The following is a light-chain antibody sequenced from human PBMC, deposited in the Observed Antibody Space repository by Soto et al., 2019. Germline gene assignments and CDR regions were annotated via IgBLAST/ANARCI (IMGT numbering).Light chain of an antibody. CDR1: QSISTW. J-gene: IGKJ4*01. CDR2: KAS. CDR3: QQYNTSPLT. V-gene: IGKV1-5*03. Sequence: DIQMTQSPSTLSASVGDRVTITCRASQSISTWLAWYQQKPGKAPKLLIYKASSLEGGVPSRFSGSGSGTEFNITISSLQPDDLSTYYGQQYNTSPLTFGGGTTVEIK.